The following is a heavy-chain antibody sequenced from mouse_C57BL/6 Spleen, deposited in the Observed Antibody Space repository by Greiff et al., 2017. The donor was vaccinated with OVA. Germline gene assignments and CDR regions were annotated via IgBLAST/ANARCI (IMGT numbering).Heavy chain of an antibody. V-gene: IGHV1-69*01. J-gene: IGHJ4*01. CDR3: ARRDDYPLLYAMDY. CDR1: GYTFTSYW. Sequence: QVQLQQPGAELVMPGASVKLSCKASGYTFTSYWMHWVKQRPGQGLEWIGEIDPYDSYTNYNQKFKGKSTLTVDKSSSTAYMQLSSLTSEDSAVDYCARRDDYPLLYAMDYWGQGTSVTVSS. D-gene: IGHD2-4*01. CDR2: IDPYDSYT.